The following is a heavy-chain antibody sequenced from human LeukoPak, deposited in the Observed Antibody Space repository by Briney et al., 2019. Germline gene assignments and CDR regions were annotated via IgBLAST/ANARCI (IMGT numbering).Heavy chain of an antibody. Sequence: SETLSLTCTVSGGSIGSYYWSWIRQPPGKGLEWIGYIYYSGSTNYNPSLKSRVTISVDTSKNQFSLKLSSVTAADTAVYYCARDTRGGFGNDAFDIWGQGTMVTVSS. CDR2: IYYSGST. CDR1: GGSIGSYY. V-gene: IGHV4-59*01. CDR3: ARDTRGGFGNDAFDI. D-gene: IGHD3-10*01. J-gene: IGHJ3*02.